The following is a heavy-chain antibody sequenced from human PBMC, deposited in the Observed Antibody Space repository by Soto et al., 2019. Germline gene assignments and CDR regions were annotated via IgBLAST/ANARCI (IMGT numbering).Heavy chain of an antibody. CDR3: ARGRYGDY. V-gene: IGHV1-18*01. CDR2: ISAHNGNT. Sequence: QVHLVQSGAEVKKPGASVKVSCTGSGYAFTTYGITWVRQAPGQGLEWMGWISAHNGNTNYAQKLQARVTASSDTSASPAYLELRRLRSDDTAVHYCARGRYGDYWGQGALVTVSS. D-gene: IGHD1-1*01. CDR1: GYAFTTYG. J-gene: IGHJ4*02.